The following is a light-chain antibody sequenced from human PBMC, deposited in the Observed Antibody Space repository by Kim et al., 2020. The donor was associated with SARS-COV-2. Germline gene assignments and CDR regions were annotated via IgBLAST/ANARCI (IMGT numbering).Light chain of an antibody. Sequence: NFMLTQPHSVSESPGKTVTISCTRSSGSIASNYVQWYQQRPGSSPTTLIYKDNQRPSGVPDRFSGSVDSSSNSASLTISGVKTEDEADYYCQSFDGGNQVFGGGTQLTVL. CDR1: SGSIASNY. CDR3: QSFDGGNQV. V-gene: IGLV6-57*01. J-gene: IGLJ2*01. CDR2: KDN.